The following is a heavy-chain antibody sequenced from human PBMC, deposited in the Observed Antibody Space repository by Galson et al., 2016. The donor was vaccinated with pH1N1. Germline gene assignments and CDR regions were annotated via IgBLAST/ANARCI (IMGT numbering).Heavy chain of an antibody. Sequence: SETLSLTCTVSGGSINTYYWTWIRQPPGKGLEWIGYIHGSGSTNYAPSLTSRVTMSVDTSKNEISLRLRFVTAADTAVYYCARLDMVVGEHWYSGMDVWGQGTTVTVS. CDR1: GGSINTYY. J-gene: IGHJ6*02. V-gene: IGHV4-59*01. CDR2: IHGSGST. CDR3: ARLDMVVGEHWYSGMDV. D-gene: IGHD2-2*01.